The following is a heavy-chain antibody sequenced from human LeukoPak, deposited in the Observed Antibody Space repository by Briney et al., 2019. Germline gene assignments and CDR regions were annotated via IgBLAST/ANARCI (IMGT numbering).Heavy chain of an antibody. CDR1: GFTFSGSA. D-gene: IGHD6-13*01. J-gene: IGHJ4*02. V-gene: IGHV3-73*01. CDR3: TRSYSSSCLDY. Sequence: PGGSLKLSCAASGFTFSGSAMHWVRQASGKGLELVGRIRSKANSYATVYAASVKGRFTISRDDSKNTAYLQMNSLKTEDTAVYYCTRSYSSSCLDYWGQGTLVTVSS. CDR2: IRSKANSYAT.